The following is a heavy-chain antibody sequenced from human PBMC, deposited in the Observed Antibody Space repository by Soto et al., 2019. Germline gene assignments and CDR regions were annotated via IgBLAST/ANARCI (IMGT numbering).Heavy chain of an antibody. Sequence: PSETLSLTCGAYGGAFSGYYWSWVRQPPGKGLEWIGEINHSGSTVYNPSLRSRVTVTVDTSKSQFSLHLASVTAADTAMYYCARGLGDTAMLRFDPWGQVIMFTVSS. V-gene: IGHV4-34*01. D-gene: IGHD5-18*01. CDR1: GGAFSGYY. J-gene: IGHJ5*02. CDR2: INHSGST. CDR3: ARGLGDTAMLRFDP.